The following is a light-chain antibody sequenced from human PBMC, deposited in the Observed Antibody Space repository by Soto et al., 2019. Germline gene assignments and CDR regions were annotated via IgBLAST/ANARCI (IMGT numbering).Light chain of an antibody. CDR1: SSDVGSYNL. Sequence: SVLTQPASVSGSPGQSITISCTGTSSDVGSYNLVSWYQQHPGKAPKLMIYEVSKRPSGVSNRFSGSKSGNTASLTISGLQAEDEADYYCCSYAGSSTFRVVFGGGTKLTVL. V-gene: IGLV2-23*02. CDR3: CSYAGSSTFRVV. J-gene: IGLJ2*01. CDR2: EVS.